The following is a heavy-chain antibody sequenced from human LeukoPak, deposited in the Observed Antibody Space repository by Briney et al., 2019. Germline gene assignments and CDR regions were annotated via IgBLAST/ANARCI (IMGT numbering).Heavy chain of an antibody. Sequence: SETLSLTCAVYGGSLSGYFWTWIRQPPGKGLEWLGETDHNGRAEYNSSLKNRLSISVDMSKNQFSLRLRSVTAADTAVYYCARWGSGWYYFDYWGQGTLVTVSS. CDR1: GGSLSGYF. CDR2: TDHNGRA. D-gene: IGHD6-19*01. J-gene: IGHJ4*02. CDR3: ARWGSGWYYFDY. V-gene: IGHV4-34*01.